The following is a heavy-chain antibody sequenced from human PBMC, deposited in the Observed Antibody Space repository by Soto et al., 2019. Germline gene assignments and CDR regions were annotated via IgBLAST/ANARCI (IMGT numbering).Heavy chain of an antibody. Sequence: GGSLRLSCAASGFTFSSYWMHWVRQAPGKGLVWVSRINSDGSSTSYADSVKGRFTISRDNAKNTLYLQMNSLRAEDTAVYYWARKWGGTALDAFDIWGQGTMVTVSS. V-gene: IGHV3-74*01. D-gene: IGHD1-7*01. CDR1: GFTFSSYW. CDR3: ARKWGGTALDAFDI. J-gene: IGHJ3*02. CDR2: INSDGSST.